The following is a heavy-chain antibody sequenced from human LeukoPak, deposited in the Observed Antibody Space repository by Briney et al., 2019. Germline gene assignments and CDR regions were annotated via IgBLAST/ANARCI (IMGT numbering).Heavy chain of an antibody. CDR3: ARPANYYYYYMDV. Sequence: KTSETLSLTCAVYGGSFSGYYWSWIRQPPGKGLEWIGEINHSGSTNYNPSLKSRVTISVDTSKNQFSLKLSSVTAADTAVYYCARPANYYYYYMDVWGKGTTVTISS. D-gene: IGHD6-25*01. CDR1: GGSFSGYY. J-gene: IGHJ6*03. CDR2: INHSGST. V-gene: IGHV4-34*01.